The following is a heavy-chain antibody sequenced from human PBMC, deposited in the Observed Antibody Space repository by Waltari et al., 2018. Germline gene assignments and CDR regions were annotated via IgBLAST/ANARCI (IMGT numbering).Heavy chain of an antibody. CDR3: ARGDAAAGTPRGYFDY. CDR1: GGSISSSSYY. Sequence: QLQLQESGPGLVKPSETLSLTCTVSGGSISSSSYYWGWLRQPPGKGLEWIGSIYYSGSTYYNPSLKSRVTISVDTSKNQFSLKLSSVTAADTAVYYCARGDAAAGTPRGYFDYWGQGTLVTVSS. V-gene: IGHV4-39*07. J-gene: IGHJ4*02. CDR2: IYYSGST. D-gene: IGHD6-13*01.